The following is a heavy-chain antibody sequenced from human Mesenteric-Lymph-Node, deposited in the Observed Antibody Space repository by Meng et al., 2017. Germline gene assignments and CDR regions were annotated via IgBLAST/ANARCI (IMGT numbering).Heavy chain of an antibody. CDR3: AKGYSNSPFFGMDV. CDR1: RFTFDDYA. J-gene: IGHJ6*02. V-gene: IGHV3-9*01. CDR2: ISKNSGTI. Sequence: GGSLRLSCAASRFTFDDYAMHWVRQAPGKGLEWVSSISKNSGTIGYADSVKGRFTISRDDAKNSLYLQMNSLRVEDTALYYCAKGYSNSPFFGMDVWGQGTTVTVSS. D-gene: IGHD6-6*01.